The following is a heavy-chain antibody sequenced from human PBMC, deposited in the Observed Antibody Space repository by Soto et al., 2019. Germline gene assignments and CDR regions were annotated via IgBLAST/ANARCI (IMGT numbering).Heavy chain of an antibody. CDR2: IYWNDDK. CDR3: AHSVVAGLGYYFDY. V-gene: IGHV2-5*01. CDR1: WFALRCTGVA. J-gene: IGHJ4*02. Sequence: QLTLKESGPTLVKPTQTLTLTCTVSWFALRCTGVAVGWIRHAPGQALEWLALIYWNDDKRYSPLLKSRLTSTKDTSKCQVVLTMTHMDPADTATYCYAHSVVAGLGYYFDYWGQGTLVTVSS. D-gene: IGHD6-19*01.